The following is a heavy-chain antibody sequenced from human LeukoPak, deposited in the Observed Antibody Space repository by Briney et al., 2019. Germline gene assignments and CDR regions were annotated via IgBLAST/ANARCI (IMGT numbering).Heavy chain of an antibody. D-gene: IGHD4-17*01. V-gene: IGHV3-48*03. J-gene: IGHJ5*02. Sequence: PGGSLRLSCAASGFTLIRHEMNWVRQAPGKGLEWVSFISRSGRNTDYADSVKGRFTISRDNSKNTLYLQMNSLRAEDTAVYYCARTVGYGDYNWFDPWGQGTLVTVSS. CDR1: GFTLIRHE. CDR3: ARTVGYGDYNWFDP. CDR2: ISRSGRNT.